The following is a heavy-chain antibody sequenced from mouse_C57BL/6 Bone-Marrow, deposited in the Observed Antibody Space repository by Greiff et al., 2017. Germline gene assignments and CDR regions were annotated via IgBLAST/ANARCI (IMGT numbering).Heavy chain of an antibody. D-gene: IGHD1-1*01. CDR1: GFTFSSYG. CDR3: ARTNFSDGIAY. Sequence: EVHLVESGGDLVKPGGSLKLSCAASGFTFSSYGMSWVRQTPDKRLEWVATICSGGSYTYYPDSVKGRFTISRDNAKNTLYLQMSSLKSEDTAMYYCARTNFSDGIAYWGQGTLVTVSA. CDR2: ICSGGSYT. J-gene: IGHJ3*01. V-gene: IGHV5-6*01.